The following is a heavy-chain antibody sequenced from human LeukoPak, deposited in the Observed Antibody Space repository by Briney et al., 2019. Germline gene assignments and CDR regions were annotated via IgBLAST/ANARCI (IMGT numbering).Heavy chain of an antibody. V-gene: IGHV3-20*04. CDR1: GFIFDDFG. D-gene: IGHD2-2*02. CDR2: INWNSGSI. Sequence: PGGSLRLSCITSGFIFDDFGMAWVRQRPGKGLEWVSNINWNSGSIGYADSAKGRFTVSRDNAKNSLYLQTNSLRAEDTALYYCARDGGYCSRTDCHTFDYWGQGILVTVSS. CDR3: ARDGGYCSRTDCHTFDY. J-gene: IGHJ4*02.